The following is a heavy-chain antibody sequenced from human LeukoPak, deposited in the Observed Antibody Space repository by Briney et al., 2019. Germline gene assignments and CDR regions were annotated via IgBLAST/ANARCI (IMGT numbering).Heavy chain of an antibody. CDR1: GFTFSSYA. CDR2: ISGSGGST. V-gene: IGHV3-23*01. CDR3: AKLQGKCGDYAFDY. J-gene: IGHJ4*02. D-gene: IGHD4-17*01. Sequence: GGSLRLSCAASGFTFSSYAMSWVRQAPGKGLEWVSAISGSGGSTYYADSVKGRFTISRDNSKSTLYLQMNSLRAEDTAVYYCAKLQGKCGDYAFDYWGQGTLVTVSS.